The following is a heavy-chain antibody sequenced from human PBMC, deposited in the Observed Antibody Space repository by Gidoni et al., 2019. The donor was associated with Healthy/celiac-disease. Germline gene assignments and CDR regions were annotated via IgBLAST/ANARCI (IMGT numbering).Heavy chain of an antibody. V-gene: IGHV3-66*02. CDR2: IYSGGST. CDR3: ARGLDLRPYYFDY. CDR1: GFTVSSNY. J-gene: IGHJ4*02. Sequence: EVQLVESGVGLVQPWWSLRLSCAASGFTVSSNYMSWVRQAPGKGLEWFSVIYSGGSTYYADSVKGRFTISRDNSKNTLYLQMNSLRAEDTTVYYCARGLDLRPYYFDYWGQGTLVTVSS. D-gene: IGHD3-9*01.